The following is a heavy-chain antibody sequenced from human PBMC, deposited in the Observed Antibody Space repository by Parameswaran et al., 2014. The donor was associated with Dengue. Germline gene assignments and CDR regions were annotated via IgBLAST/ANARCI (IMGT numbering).Heavy chain of an antibody. J-gene: IGHJ6*02. D-gene: IGHD2-15*01. Sequence: MPGVRQMPGRLEWVAVISYDGSNKYYAESVKGRFTISRDNSKNTVNLQMNSLRTEDTAVYYCAKDLMSIVVVVVATDGMDVWGQGTTVTGLL. CDR3: AKDLMSIVVVVVATDGMDV. CDR2: ISYDGSNK. V-gene: IGHV3-30*18.